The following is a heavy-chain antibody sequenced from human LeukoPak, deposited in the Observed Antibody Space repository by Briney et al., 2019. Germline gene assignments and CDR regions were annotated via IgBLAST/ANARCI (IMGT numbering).Heavy chain of an antibody. J-gene: IGHJ6*03. V-gene: IGHV1-46*01. CDR1: GYTFTSYY. D-gene: IGHD5/OR15-5a*01. CDR2: INTSGGST. CDR3: ARGSGVYTYYYYYMDV. Sequence: ASVKVSCKASGYTFTSYYMHWVRQAPGQGLEWMGIINTSGGSTSYAQKFQGRVTMTRDMSTSTVHMELSSLRSEDTAVYYCARGSGVYTYYYYYMDVWGKGTTVTVSS.